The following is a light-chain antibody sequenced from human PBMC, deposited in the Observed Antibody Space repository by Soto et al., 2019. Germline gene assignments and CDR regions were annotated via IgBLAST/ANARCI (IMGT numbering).Light chain of an antibody. CDR1: SSDVGGYNY. CDR3: SSYTSSSTVV. J-gene: IGLJ2*01. Sequence: SVLTQPASVSGSPGQSITISCTGTSSDVGGYNYVSWYQQHPGKAPKLMIYEVSNRPSGVSNRFSGSKSGNTASLTISGFQAEDEADYYCSSYTSSSTVVFGGGTKVTVL. V-gene: IGLV2-14*01. CDR2: EVS.